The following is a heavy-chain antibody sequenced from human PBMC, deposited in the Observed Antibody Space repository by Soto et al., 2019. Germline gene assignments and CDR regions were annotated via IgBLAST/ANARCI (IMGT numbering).Heavy chain of an antibody. CDR1: GFTFSSYA. V-gene: IGHV3-23*01. J-gene: IGHJ6*03. D-gene: IGHD6-6*01. Sequence: GGSLRLSCAASGFTFSSYAMSWVRQAPGKGLEWVSAISGSGGSTYYADSVKGRFTISRDNSKNTLYLQMNSLRAEDTAVYYCAKDTAGASIAALPGFRYYYYYMDVWGKGTTVTVSS. CDR3: AKDTAGASIAALPGFRYYYYYMDV. CDR2: ISGSGGST.